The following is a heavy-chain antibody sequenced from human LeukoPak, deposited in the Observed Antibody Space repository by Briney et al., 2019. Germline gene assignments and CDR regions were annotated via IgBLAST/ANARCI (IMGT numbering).Heavy chain of an antibody. D-gene: IGHD1-26*01. CDR2: ITDSGDGT. CDR3: AKDSPVATR. Sequence: GGSLRLSCAASGFTFSSSAMSWVRQAPGGGLEWVSYITDSGDGTYYADSVKGRFTISRDDSTNTLYLQMNSLRAEDTAVYYCAKDSPVATRWGQGTLVTVSS. CDR1: GFTFSSSA. V-gene: IGHV3-23*01. J-gene: IGHJ4*02.